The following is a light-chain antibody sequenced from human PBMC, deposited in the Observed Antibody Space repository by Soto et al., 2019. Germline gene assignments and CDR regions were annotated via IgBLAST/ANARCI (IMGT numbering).Light chain of an antibody. Sequence: DIQMTQSPSSLSASVGDRATITCQASQAISNYLNWYQQKPGKAPKLLIYDASNLETAIPSRFSGSGSGTDSTFTISSLQPEDIATYYCEQYDNRPSFTFGQGTRVEIK. CDR1: QAISNY. V-gene: IGKV1-33*01. CDR2: DAS. CDR3: EQYDNRPSFT. J-gene: IGKJ5*01.